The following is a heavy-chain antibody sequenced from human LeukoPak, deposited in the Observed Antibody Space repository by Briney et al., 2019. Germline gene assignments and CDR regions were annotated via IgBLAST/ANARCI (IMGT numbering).Heavy chain of an antibody. V-gene: IGHV3-30*18. CDR2: ISYDGSNT. Sequence: GGSLRLSCAPSGFTFSNYGVHWVRQAPGKGLEWVAVISYDGSNTYYADSVKGRFTISRDNSKNTLYLQMNSLRAEDTAVYYCAKNYDFGSSRYYYGMDVWGQGTTVTVSS. CDR3: AKNYDFGSSRYYYGMDV. J-gene: IGHJ6*02. D-gene: IGHD3-3*01. CDR1: GFTFSNYG.